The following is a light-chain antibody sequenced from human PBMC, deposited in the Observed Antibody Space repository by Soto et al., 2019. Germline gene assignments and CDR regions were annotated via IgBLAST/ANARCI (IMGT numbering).Light chain of an antibody. CDR1: QGIESD. CDR3: LQDHDDSWT. Sequence: AIQMTQSPSSLSASVGDRITITCRASQGIESDLSWYQQRQGKAPKXLIYAASNVHSGVPPRFSGSRSGTELTITISNLQPEDFESYYCLQDHDDSWTFGQGTKVDIK. V-gene: IGKV1-6*01. CDR2: AAS. J-gene: IGKJ1*01.